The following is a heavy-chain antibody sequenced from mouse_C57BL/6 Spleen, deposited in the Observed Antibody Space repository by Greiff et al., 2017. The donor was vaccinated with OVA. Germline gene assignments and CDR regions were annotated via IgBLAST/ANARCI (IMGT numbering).Heavy chain of an antibody. Sequence: VQLQQSGPELVKPGASVKISCKASGYTFPDYYMNWVKQSHGKSLEWIGDINPNNGGTSYNQKFKGKATLTVDKSSSTAYMELRSLTSEDSAVYYCARKGLRRAMDYWGQGTSVTVSS. CDR3: ARKGLRRAMDY. J-gene: IGHJ4*01. V-gene: IGHV1-26*01. D-gene: IGHD2-4*01. CDR1: GYTFPDYY. CDR2: INPNNGGT.